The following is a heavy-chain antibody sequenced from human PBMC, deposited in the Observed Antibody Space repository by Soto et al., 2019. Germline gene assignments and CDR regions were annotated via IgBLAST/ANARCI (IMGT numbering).Heavy chain of an antibody. Sequence: QVQLQESGPGLVKPSQTLSLTCTVSGGSISSGGYYWSWIRQHPGKGLERSGYIYYSGSTYYNPSLKSRVTISVDTSKNQFSLRLSSVTAADTAVYYCARSVITTNAEYFQHWGQGTLVTVSS. J-gene: IGHJ1*01. CDR2: IYYSGST. CDR3: ARSVITTNAEYFQH. D-gene: IGHD3-22*01. V-gene: IGHV4-31*03. CDR1: GGSISSGGYY.